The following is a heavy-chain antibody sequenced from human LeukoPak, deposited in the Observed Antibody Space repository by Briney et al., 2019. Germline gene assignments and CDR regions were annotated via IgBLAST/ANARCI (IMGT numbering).Heavy chain of an antibody. Sequence: SETLSLTCTVSGGSISSNYWNWIRQPAGKGLEWIGRIYNTGSTNYNPSLESRVTMSVGTSKNQFSLKLSSVTAADTAVYYCVRAKISAAGVWLFDPWGQGTLITVSS. V-gene: IGHV4-4*07. J-gene: IGHJ5*02. CDR2: IYNTGST. D-gene: IGHD6-13*01. CDR1: GGSISSNY. CDR3: VRAKISAAGVWLFDP.